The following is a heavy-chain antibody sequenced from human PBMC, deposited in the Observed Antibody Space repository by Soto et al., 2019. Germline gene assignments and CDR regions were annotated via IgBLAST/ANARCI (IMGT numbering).Heavy chain of an antibody. J-gene: IGHJ6*02. Sequence: LRLSFAASGFTFSSYGMHWVRQAPGKGLEWVAVISYDGSNKYYADSVKGRFTISRDNSKNTLYLQMNSLRAEDTAVYYCAKDVVGATVLYYYYGMDVWGQGTTVTVSS. CDR3: AKDVVGATVLYYYYGMDV. D-gene: IGHD1-26*01. CDR1: GFTFSSYG. V-gene: IGHV3-30*18. CDR2: ISYDGSNK.